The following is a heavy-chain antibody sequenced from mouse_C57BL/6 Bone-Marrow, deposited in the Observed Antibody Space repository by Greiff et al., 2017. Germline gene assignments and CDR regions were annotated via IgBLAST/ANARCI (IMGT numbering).Heavy chain of an antibody. D-gene: IGHD3-1*01. V-gene: IGHV2-9-1*01. CDR1: GFSLTSYA. CDR3: DSPGLGAMDY. Sequence: QVQLKESGPGLVAPSQSLSITCTVSGFSLTSYAISWVRQPPGKGLEWLGVKWTGGGTNYNSALKSRLSISKDNSKSQVFLKMNSLQTDDTARYYCDSPGLGAMDYWGQGTSVTVSS. CDR2: KWTGGGT. J-gene: IGHJ4*01.